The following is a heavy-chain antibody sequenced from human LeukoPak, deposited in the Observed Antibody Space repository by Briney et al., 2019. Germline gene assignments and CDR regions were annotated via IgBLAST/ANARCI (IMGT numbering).Heavy chain of an antibody. CDR3: ARGPYRYCSGGSCHNWFDP. J-gene: IGHJ5*02. Sequence: ASVKVSCKASGYTFTGYYMHWVRQAPGQGLEWMGWINPNSGGTNYAQKFQGRVTMTRDTSISTAYMELSRLRSDDTAVYYCARGPYRYCSGGSCHNWFDPWGQGTLVTVSS. CDR1: GYTFTGYY. CDR2: INPNSGGT. D-gene: IGHD2-15*01. V-gene: IGHV1-2*02.